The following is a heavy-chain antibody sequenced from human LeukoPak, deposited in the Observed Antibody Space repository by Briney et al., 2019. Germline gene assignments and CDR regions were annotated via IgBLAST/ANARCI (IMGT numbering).Heavy chain of an antibody. D-gene: IGHD2-2*01. J-gene: IGHJ5*02. V-gene: IGHV3-48*04. CDR1: GFTFSSYS. CDR3: ARRGGLRVPAAGVGRWFDP. Sequence: GGSLRLSCAASGFTFSSYSMNWVSQAPGKGLEWVSYISSSSSTIYYADSVKGRFTISRDNAKNSLYLQMNSLRAEDTAVYYCARRGGLRVPAAGVGRWFDPWGQGTLVTVSS. CDR2: ISSSSSTI.